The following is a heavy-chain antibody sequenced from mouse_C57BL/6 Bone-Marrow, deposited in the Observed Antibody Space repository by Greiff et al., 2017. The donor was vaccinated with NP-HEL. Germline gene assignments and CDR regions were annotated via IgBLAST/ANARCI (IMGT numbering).Heavy chain of an antibody. CDR2: ISDGGSYT. V-gene: IGHV5-4*03. D-gene: IGHD4-1*01. J-gene: IGHJ4*01. CDR1: GFTFSSYA. CDR3: ASANWERAMDY. Sequence: EVNVVESGGGLVKPGGSLKLSCAASGFTFSSYAMSWVRQTPEKRLEWVATISDGGSYTYYPDNVKGRFTISRDNAKNNLYLQMSHLKSEDTAMYYCASANWERAMDYWGQGTSVTVSS.